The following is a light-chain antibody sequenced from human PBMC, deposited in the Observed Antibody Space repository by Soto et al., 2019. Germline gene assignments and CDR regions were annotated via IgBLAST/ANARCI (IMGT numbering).Light chain of an antibody. CDR1: SSDVGAYNS. CDR2: DVS. J-gene: IGLJ1*01. CDR3: SSYTSSSTYV. V-gene: IGLV2-14*03. Sequence: QSVLTQPASVSGSPGQSIAISCTGTSSDVGAYNSVPWYQQHPGRAPKLMIHDVSDRPSGVSNRFSGSKSGNTASLTISGLQAEDEADYYCSSYTSSSTYVFGTGTKVTVL.